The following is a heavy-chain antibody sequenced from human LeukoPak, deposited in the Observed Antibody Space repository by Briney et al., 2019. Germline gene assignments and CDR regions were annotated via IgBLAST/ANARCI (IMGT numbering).Heavy chain of an antibody. V-gene: IGHV4-4*07. Sequence: PSETLSLTCTVSNGSVSPYYWSWIRQPAGQGLEWIGRIYITGSTTYSPSLKGRVTMSIDTSKNQFSLNLSSVTAADTAVYFCARGSRRSYFDYWGPGALVLVSS. CDR2: IYITGST. J-gene: IGHJ4*02. CDR1: NGSVSPYY. CDR3: ARGSRRSYFDY.